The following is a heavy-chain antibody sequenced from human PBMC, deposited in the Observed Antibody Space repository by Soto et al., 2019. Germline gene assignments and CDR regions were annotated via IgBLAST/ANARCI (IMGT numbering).Heavy chain of an antibody. J-gene: IGHJ3*02. V-gene: IGHV4-34*01. Sequence: SSETLSLTCAVYGGSFSGYYWSWIRQPPGKGLEWIGEINHSGSTNYNPSLKSRVTISVDTSKNQFSLKLSSVTAADTAVYYCARGRGYCSGGSCYSAFDIWGQGTMVTVSS. D-gene: IGHD2-15*01. CDR2: INHSGST. CDR3: ARGRGYCSGGSCYSAFDI. CDR1: GGSFSGYY.